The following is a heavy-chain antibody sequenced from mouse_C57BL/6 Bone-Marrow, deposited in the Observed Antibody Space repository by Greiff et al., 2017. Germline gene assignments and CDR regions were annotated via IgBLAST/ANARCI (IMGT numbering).Heavy chain of an antibody. CDR1: GYSFTGYF. V-gene: IGHV1-20*01. CDR2: INPYNGDT. D-gene: IGHD1-1*01. Sequence: EVQLQQSGPELVKPGDSVKISCKASGYSFTGYFMNWVMQSHGKSLEWIGRINPYNGDTFYNQKFKGKATLTVDKSSSTAHMELRSLTSEDSAVYYCARPLLFYGSNGYAMDDWGQGTSVTVSS. J-gene: IGHJ4*01. CDR3: ARPLLFYGSNGYAMDD.